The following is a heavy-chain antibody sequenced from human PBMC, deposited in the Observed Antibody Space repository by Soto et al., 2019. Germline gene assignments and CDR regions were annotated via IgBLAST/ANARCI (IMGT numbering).Heavy chain of an antibody. CDR3: ARDRRRYYDILTGYSPSYYYYGMDV. J-gene: IGHJ6*02. D-gene: IGHD3-9*01. CDR1: GDSVSSDSAA. CDR2: TYYRSKWYN. V-gene: IGHV6-1*01. Sequence: SQTLSLPCAISGDSVSSDSAAWNWIRQSPSRGLEWLGRTYYRSKWYNDCAVSVKSRITINPDTSKNQFSLQLNSVTPEDTAVYYCARDRRRYYDILTGYSPSYYYYGMDVWGQGTTVTVSS.